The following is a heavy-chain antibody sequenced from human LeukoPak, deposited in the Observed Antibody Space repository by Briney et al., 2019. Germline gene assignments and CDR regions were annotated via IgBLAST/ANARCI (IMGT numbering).Heavy chain of an antibody. CDR3: AGYSGSPRYFDY. V-gene: IGHV4-34*12. Sequence: SETLSLTCAVYGGSFSGYYWSWIRQTPGKGLEWIGEIIHSGSTNYSPSLKSRVTISLDAAKSQFSLRLTSVTAADTAVYYCAGYSGSPRYFDYWAREPWSPSPQ. CDR2: IIHSGST. D-gene: IGHD6-6*01. CDR1: GGSFSGYY. J-gene: IGHJ4*02.